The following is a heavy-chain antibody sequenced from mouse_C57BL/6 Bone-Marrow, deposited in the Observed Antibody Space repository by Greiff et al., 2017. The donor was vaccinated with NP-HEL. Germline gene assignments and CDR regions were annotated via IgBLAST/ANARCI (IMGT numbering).Heavy chain of an antibody. CDR2: IYPGSGNT. CDR3: ARFYDYEDFDV. Sequence: VQLQQSGAELVRPGASVKLSCKASGYTFTDYYINWVKQRPGQGLEWIARIYPGSGNTYYNEKFKGKATLTAEKSSSTAYMQLSSLTSEDSAVYFCARFYDYEDFDVWGTGTTVTVSS. D-gene: IGHD2-4*01. V-gene: IGHV1-76*01. CDR1: GYTFTDYY. J-gene: IGHJ1*03.